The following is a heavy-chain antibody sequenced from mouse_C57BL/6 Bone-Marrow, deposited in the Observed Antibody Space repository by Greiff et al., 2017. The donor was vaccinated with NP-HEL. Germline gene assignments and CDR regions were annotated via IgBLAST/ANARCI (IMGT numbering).Heavy chain of an antibody. Sequence: QVQLQQSGAELVRPGTSVKVSCKASGYAFINYLIEWVKQRPGQGLEWIGVINPGSGGTNYNEKFKGKATLTADKSSSTAYMQLSSLTSEDSAVYFCARREDGSSYDWYFDVWGTGTTVTVSS. D-gene: IGHD1-1*01. CDR1: GYAFINYL. J-gene: IGHJ1*03. CDR3: ARREDGSSYDWYFDV. CDR2: INPGSGGT. V-gene: IGHV1-54*01.